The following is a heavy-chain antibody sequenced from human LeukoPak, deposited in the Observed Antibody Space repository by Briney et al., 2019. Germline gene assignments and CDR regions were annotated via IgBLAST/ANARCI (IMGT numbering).Heavy chain of an antibody. CDR2: IKQDGSDK. CDR3: ARWGGGFDY. D-gene: IGHD3-16*01. CDR1: GFPFTTYW. Sequence: GGSLRLSCAASGFPFTTYWMTWVRQAPGKGLEWVANIKQDGSDKYYVDSVGGRFTISRDNAKNSLYLQMNSLRAEDTAVYYCARWGGGFDYWGQGTLVTVSS. V-gene: IGHV3-7*05. J-gene: IGHJ4*02.